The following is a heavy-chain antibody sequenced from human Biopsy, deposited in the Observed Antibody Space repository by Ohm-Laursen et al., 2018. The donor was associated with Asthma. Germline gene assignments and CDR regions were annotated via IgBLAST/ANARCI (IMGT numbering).Heavy chain of an antibody. V-gene: IGHV1-69*13. CDR3: ARKAGSCISRTCYSLDF. J-gene: IGHJ4*02. Sequence: ASVKVSCKSLGGTFNTYVIGWVRQAPGQGLEWMGGINSVIGTTTYPQKFQDRVTITADDSTSTVYMELSSLRSEDTAVYYCARKAGSCISRTCYSLDFWGQGTLVTVSS. CDR2: INSVIGTT. CDR1: GGTFNTYV. D-gene: IGHD2-2*01.